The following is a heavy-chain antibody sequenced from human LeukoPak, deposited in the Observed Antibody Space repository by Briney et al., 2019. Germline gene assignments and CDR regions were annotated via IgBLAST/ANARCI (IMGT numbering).Heavy chain of an antibody. Sequence: GSLRLSYAASGFTFDTYAVHWVRQAPGKGLEWVAFISHDCDNAFYADSVKGRLTISRDNSRNTVFLQMNSLRAEDTAVYYCAKDGRPFGELLFAYWGQGTLVTVSS. CDR2: ISHDCDNA. CDR1: GFTFDTYA. CDR3: AKDGRPFGELLFAY. D-gene: IGHD3-10*01. J-gene: IGHJ4*02. V-gene: IGHV3-30*01.